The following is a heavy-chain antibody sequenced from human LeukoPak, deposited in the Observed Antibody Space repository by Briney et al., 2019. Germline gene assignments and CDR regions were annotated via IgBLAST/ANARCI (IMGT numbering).Heavy chain of an antibody. CDR2: IYTSGST. CDR1: GGSISSGSYY. V-gene: IGHV4-61*02. D-gene: IGHD3-10*01. CDR3: ASGYGSGSYIDY. J-gene: IGHJ4*02. Sequence: SETLSLTCTVSGGSISSGSYYWSWIRQPAGKGLEWIGRIYTSGSTNYNPSLKSRVTISVDTSKNQFSLKLSSVTAADTAVYYCASGYGSGSYIDYWGQGTLVTVSS.